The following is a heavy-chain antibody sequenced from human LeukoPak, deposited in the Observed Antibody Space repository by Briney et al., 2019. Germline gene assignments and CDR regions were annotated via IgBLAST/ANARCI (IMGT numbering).Heavy chain of an antibody. CDR3: ARVFVRDIVVVPAANSYYYMDV. J-gene: IGHJ6*03. Sequence: SETLSLTCTVSGGSISSSSYYWGWIRQPPGKGLEWIGSIYYSGSTYYNPSLKSRVTISVDTSKNQFSLKLSSVTAADTAVYYCARVFVRDIVVVPAANSYYYMDVWGKGTTVTVSS. CDR2: IYYSGST. V-gene: IGHV4-39*07. D-gene: IGHD2-2*01. CDR1: GGSISSSSYY.